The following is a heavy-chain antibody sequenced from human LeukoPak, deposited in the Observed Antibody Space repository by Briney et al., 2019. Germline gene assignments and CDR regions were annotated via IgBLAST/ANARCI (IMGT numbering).Heavy chain of an antibody. Sequence: QSGGSLRLSCAASGFTFSNYAMSWVRRAPGKGLEWVSAISSNGDNIYYVDSVKGRFTISRDNSKNTLYLQINSLRAEGTALYFCASVVRPGYFFYYGLGVWGRGATVTVSS. J-gene: IGHJ6*02. V-gene: IGHV3-23*01. CDR2: ISSNGDNI. CDR1: GFTFSNYA. CDR3: ASVVRPGYFFYYGLGV.